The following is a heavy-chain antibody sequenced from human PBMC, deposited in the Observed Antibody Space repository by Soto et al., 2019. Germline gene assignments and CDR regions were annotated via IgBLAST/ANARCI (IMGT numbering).Heavy chain of an antibody. Sequence: QVQLQESGPGLVKPSETLSLTCTVSGCSISSYYWSWIRQPPGKGLEWIGYIYYSGSTNYNPSLESRVAISVDTSTNQCFLELSFVAAADAAVDSCARRYGDGFDIWGQGTMVTVSS. CDR3: ARRYGDGFDI. V-gene: IGHV4-59*12. CDR2: IYYSGST. J-gene: IGHJ3*02. D-gene: IGHD7-27*01. CDR1: GCSISSYY.